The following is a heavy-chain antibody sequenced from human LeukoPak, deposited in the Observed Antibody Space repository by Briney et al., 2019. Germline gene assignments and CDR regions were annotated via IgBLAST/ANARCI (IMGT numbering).Heavy chain of an antibody. CDR3: ARGRPHGNDY. CDR1: GFTFSNYL. CDR2: ISTDGSFT. J-gene: IGHJ4*02. V-gene: IGHV3-74*01. D-gene: IGHD4-23*01. Sequence: GGSLRLSCAASGFTFSNYLMHWFRQTPGKGLVWISRISTDGSFTNYADSVKGRFSISRDNAKNTLYLQMNSLRVEDTAVYYCARGRPHGNDYWGQGTLVTVSS.